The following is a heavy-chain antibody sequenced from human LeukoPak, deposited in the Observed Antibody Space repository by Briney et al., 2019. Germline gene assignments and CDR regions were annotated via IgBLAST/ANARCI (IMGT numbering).Heavy chain of an antibody. D-gene: IGHD3-3*01. CDR3: ASFIDPKGYDFWSGYQNFDY. Sequence: SETLSLTCTVSGGSISSSSYYCGWIRQPPGKGLEWIGSIYYSGSTYYNPSLKSRVTISVDTSKNQFSLKLSSVTAADTAVYYCASFIDPKGYDFWSGYQNFDYWGQGTLVTVSS. CDR1: GGSISSSSYY. CDR2: IYYSGST. J-gene: IGHJ4*02. V-gene: IGHV4-39*01.